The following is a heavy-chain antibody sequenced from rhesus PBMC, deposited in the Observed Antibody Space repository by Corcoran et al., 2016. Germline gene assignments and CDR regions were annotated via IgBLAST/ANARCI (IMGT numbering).Heavy chain of an antibody. CDR2: VIPEDGEA. CDR1: GYTFTDYY. J-gene: IGHJ6*01. V-gene: IGHV1-111*02. Sequence: EVQLVQSGAEVKKPGASVKISCKASGYTFTDYYLHWVRQAPGKGLEWMGRVIPEDGEAIHEQKFQDRSTITADKSTDTAYMELSSLRSEDTAVSYCARGGPDYGSNYGLDSWGQGVVVTVSS. CDR3: ARGGPDYGSNYGLDS. D-gene: IGHD4-4*01.